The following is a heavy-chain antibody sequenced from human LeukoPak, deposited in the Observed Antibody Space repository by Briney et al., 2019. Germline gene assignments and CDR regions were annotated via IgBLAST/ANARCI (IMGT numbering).Heavy chain of an antibody. Sequence: GGSLRLSCAASGFTFSSYWMSWVRQAPGKGLEWVANIKQDGSEKYYVDSVKGRFTISRDNAKNSLYLQTNSLRAEDTAVYYCARCRSGNSKWFDPWGQGTMVTVS. CDR3: ARCRSGNSKWFDP. D-gene: IGHD4-23*01. J-gene: IGHJ5*01. CDR1: GFTFSSYW. V-gene: IGHV3-7*05. CDR2: IKQDGSEK.